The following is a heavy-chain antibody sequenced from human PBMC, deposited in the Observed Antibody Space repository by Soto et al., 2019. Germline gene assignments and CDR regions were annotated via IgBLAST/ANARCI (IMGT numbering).Heavy chain of an antibody. CDR3: ARGKTDIVPPNYFDY. Sequence: EASVKVSCKASGYTFTGYYMHRVRQAPGQGLEWMGWINPNSGGTNYAQKFQGWVTMTRDTSISTAYMELSRLRSDDTAVYYCARGKTDIVPPNYFDYWGQGTLVTVSS. CDR1: GYTFTGYY. D-gene: IGHD2-15*01. J-gene: IGHJ4*02. V-gene: IGHV1-2*04. CDR2: INPNSGGT.